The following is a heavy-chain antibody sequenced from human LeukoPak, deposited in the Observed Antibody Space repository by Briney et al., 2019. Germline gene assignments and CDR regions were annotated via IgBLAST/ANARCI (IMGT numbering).Heavy chain of an antibody. CDR3: TTDRDSVTTAKD. V-gene: IGHV3-15*01. J-gene: IGHJ4*02. D-gene: IGHD4-17*01. Sequence: GGSLRLSCAASGFTFSNAWMSWVRQAPGKGLEWVGRIKSKTDGGTTDYAAPVKGRFTISRDDSKNTLYLQMNSLKTEDTAVYYCTTDRDSVTTAKDWGQGTLVTVSS. CDR1: GFTFSNAW. CDR2: IKSKTDGGTT.